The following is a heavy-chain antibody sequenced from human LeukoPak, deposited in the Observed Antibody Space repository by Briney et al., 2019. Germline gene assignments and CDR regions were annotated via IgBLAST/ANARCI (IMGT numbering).Heavy chain of an antibody. J-gene: IGHJ5*02. CDR1: GYSFSSDSF. V-gene: IGHV4-38-2*02. CDR3: ARAARPTNNWFDP. D-gene: IGHD6-6*01. Sequence: PSETQSLTCTVSGYSFSSDSFWGWIRQPPGKGLEWVGTIHEGGRTFYNSSLKSRVTISIDTSKNQFSLEVNSVTAADTAVYYCARAARPTNNWFDPWGQGTLVTVSS. CDR2: IHEGGRT.